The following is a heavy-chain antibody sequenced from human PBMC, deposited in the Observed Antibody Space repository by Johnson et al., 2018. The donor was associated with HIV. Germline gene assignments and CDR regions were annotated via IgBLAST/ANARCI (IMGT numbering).Heavy chain of an antibody. CDR2: ISYDGSNK. Sequence: QVQLVESGGGVVQPGMSLRLSCAASGFTFSSYAMHWVRQAPGKGLEWVAVISYDGSNKYYADSVKGRFTISRDNSKNTLYLQMNSLRDEDTAVYYCARERHGFDIWCQGTMVTVSS. J-gene: IGHJ3*02. CDR3: ARERHGFDI. V-gene: IGHV3-30*04. CDR1: GFTFSSYA.